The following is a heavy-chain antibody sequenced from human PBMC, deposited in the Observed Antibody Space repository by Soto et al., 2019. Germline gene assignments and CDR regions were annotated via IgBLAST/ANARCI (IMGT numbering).Heavy chain of an antibody. CDR1: GFTFSNAW. D-gene: IGHD3-3*01. CDR2: IKTKTDGGTT. CDR3: STDGVGY. Sequence: EVQLVESGGGLIEPGGSLRLSCEASGFTFSNAWMNWVRQAPGKGLEWVGRIKTKTDGGTTQYAAPVRGRFTISRDDSKSTLSLQMNSLKTEDTGVYYCSTDGVGYWGQGTLVTVSS. J-gene: IGHJ4*02. V-gene: IGHV3-15*07.